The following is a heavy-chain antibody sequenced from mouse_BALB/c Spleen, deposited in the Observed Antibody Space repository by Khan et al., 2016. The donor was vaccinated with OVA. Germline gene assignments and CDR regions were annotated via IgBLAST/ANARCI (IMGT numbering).Heavy chain of an antibody. CDR1: GYTFTSYV. V-gene: IGHV1S136*01. CDR2: IYPYNDDT. D-gene: IGHD2-14*01. CDR3: ASTCRSAFYFDY. Sequence: VQLQQSGPELVKPGASGKMSCKASGYTFTSYVIHWVKQRPGQGLEWIGYIYPYNDDTKYNEKFKGKATLTSDKSSSTAYMDLSSLTSEDSAVYYGASTCRSAFYFDYWGQGTTLTVSS. J-gene: IGHJ2*01.